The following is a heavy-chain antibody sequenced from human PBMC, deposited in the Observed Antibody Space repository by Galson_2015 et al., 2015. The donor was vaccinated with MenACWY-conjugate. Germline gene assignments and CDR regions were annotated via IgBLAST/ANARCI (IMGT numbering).Heavy chain of an antibody. CDR1: GFTVSSNY. CDR2: IYSGGWT. V-gene: IGHV3-53*01. J-gene: IGHJ3*01. CDR3: VRDQWRQWLVHGNDAFDL. D-gene: IGHD6-19*01. Sequence: SLRLSCAVSGFTVSSNYMGWVRQAPGQGLEWVSLIYSGGWTNYADSVKGRFTISRDDSKNTLYLQMNSLRAEDTAVYYCVRDQWRQWLVHGNDAFDLWGQGTKVTVS.